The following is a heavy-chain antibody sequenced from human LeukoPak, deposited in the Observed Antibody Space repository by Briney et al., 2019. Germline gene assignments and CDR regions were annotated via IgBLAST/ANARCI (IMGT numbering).Heavy chain of an antibody. D-gene: IGHD4-23*01. J-gene: IGHJ4*02. CDR1: GFTFSSYE. V-gene: IGHV3-21*01. CDR2: ISSSSSYI. CDR3: ARDPTTVVTHFPYYFDY. Sequence: GGSLRLSCAASGFTFSSYEMNWVRQAPGKGLEWVSSISSSSSYIYYADSVKGRFTISRDNAKNSLYLQMNSLRAEDTAVYYCARDPTTVVTHFPYYFDYGGQGTLVTVSS.